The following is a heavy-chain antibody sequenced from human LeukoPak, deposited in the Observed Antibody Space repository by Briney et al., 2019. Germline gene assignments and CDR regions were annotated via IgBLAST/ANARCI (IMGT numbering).Heavy chain of an antibody. D-gene: IGHD7-27*01. V-gene: IGHV5-51*01. CDR3: ARPSPYLTGGRDGFDI. CDR1: GYSFTSYW. J-gene: IGHJ3*02. CDR2: IYPGASDT. Sequence: GESLKISCKGSGYSFTSYWIGWVRQVPGKGLEWMGIIYPGASDTRYSPSFQGQVTISADKSISTAYLQWSSLKASDTAMYYCARPSPYLTGGRDGFDIWGQGTMVTVSS.